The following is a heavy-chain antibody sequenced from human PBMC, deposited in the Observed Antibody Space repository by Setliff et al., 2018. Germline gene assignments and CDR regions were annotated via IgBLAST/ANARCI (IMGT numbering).Heavy chain of an antibody. D-gene: IGHD4-17*01. Sequence: SATLSLTCAVYGGSFSDYWWSWIRQLPGKGLEWIAEIHHSGSTNFHPSLKSRVAISVDPSKNQFYLNLRSVTAADTAVYFCARGTKTMVINYWYFDVWGRGTPVTAPQ. V-gene: IGHV4-34*01. CDR3: ARGTKTMVINYWYFDV. CDR1: GGSFSDYW. J-gene: IGHJ2*01. CDR2: IHHSGST.